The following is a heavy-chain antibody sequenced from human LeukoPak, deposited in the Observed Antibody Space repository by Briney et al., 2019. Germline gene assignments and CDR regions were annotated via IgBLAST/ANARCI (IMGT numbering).Heavy chain of an antibody. Sequence: SQTLSLTCSVSGGSTSSYYWSWIRQPPGKGLEWIGYIYYSGSTNYNPSLKSRLTISIDTSKNQFSLKLSSVTAADTAVYYCARHSGAGTGFVYWGQGTLVTVSS. D-gene: IGHD6-19*01. J-gene: IGHJ4*02. V-gene: IGHV4-59*08. CDR2: IYYSGST. CDR3: ARHSGAGTGFVY. CDR1: GGSTSSYY.